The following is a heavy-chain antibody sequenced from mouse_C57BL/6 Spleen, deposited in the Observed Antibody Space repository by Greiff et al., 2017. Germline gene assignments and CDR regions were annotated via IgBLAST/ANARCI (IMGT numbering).Heavy chain of an antibody. CDR3: ARDTQLGYFDY. Sequence: QVQLQQSGAELARPGASVKMSCKASGYTFTSYTMHWVKQRPGQGLEWIGYINPSSGYTKYNQKFKDKATLTADKSSSTAYMQLSSLTSEDSAVYYCARDTQLGYFDYWGQGTTLTVSS. D-gene: IGHD4-1*02. CDR2: INPSSGYT. V-gene: IGHV1-4*01. J-gene: IGHJ2*01. CDR1: GYTFTSYT.